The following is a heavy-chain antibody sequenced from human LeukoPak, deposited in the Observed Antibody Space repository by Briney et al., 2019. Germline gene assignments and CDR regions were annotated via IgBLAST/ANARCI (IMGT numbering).Heavy chain of an antibody. CDR2: ISGSGGST. Sequence: GGSLRLSCAASGFTISSYAMSWVRQAPGKGLEWVSAISGSGGSTYYADSVKGRFTISRDNSKNTLYLQMNSLRAEDTAVYYCAKDARIVVVPAAIEHDYWGQGTLVIVSS. D-gene: IGHD2-2*02. CDR3: AKDARIVVVPAAIEHDY. CDR1: GFTISSYA. V-gene: IGHV3-23*01. J-gene: IGHJ4*02.